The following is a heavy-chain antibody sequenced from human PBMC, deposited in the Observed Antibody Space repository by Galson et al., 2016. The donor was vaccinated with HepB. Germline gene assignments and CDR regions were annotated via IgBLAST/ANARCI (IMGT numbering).Heavy chain of an antibody. CDR2: IDWDDDK. D-gene: IGHD5-12*01. Sequence: PALVKPTQTLTLTCTFSGFSLSTSGMCVSWIRQPPGKALEWLARIDWDDDKYYSTSLKTRLTISKDTSKNQVVLTMTNMDPVDTATYYCARRSGDDLGGVVDIWGQGTMVTVAS. CDR1: GFSLSTSGMC. V-gene: IGHV2-70*11. CDR3: ARRSGDDLGGVVDI. J-gene: IGHJ3*02.